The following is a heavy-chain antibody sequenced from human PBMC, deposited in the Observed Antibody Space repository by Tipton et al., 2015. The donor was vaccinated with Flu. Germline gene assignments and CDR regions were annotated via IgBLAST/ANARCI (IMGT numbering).Heavy chain of an antibody. Sequence: TLSLTCTVSGDSISSRYYWAWIRQPPGKGLEWIASIYYSGSTYYNPSLESRVTISVDTSRNQFSLKLSSVTAADTAVYFCARDQGFGGGLTYDYYALDVWGHGTTVTVSS. CDR1: GDSISSRYY. CDR2: IYYSGST. J-gene: IGHJ6*02. D-gene: IGHD3-10*01. V-gene: IGHV4-31*03. CDR3: ARDQGFGGGLTYDYYALDV.